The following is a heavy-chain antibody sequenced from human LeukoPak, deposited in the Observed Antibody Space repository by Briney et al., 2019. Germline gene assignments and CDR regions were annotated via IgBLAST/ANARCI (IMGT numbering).Heavy chain of an antibody. V-gene: IGHV3-7*01. D-gene: IGHD4-17*01. J-gene: IGHJ6*02. CDR2: IKQDGSEK. Sequence: QPGGSLRLSCAASGFTFSSYWMSWVRQAPGKGLEWVANIKQDGSEKYYVDSVKGRFTISRDNAKNSLYLQMNSLRVEDTAVYYCARVDDYAPLSAKYGMDVWGQGTTVTVSS. CDR1: GFTFSSYW. CDR3: ARVDDYAPLSAKYGMDV.